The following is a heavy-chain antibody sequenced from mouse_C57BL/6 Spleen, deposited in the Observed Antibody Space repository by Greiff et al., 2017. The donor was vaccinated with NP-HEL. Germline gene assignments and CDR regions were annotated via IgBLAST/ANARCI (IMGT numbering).Heavy chain of an antibody. J-gene: IGHJ4*01. CDR3: ARHSAPAGYYYAMDY. D-gene: IGHD2-2*01. CDR2: IWSDGST. V-gene: IGHV2-6-1*01. Sequence: QVQLKESGPGLVAPSQSLSITCTVSGFSLTSYGVHWVRQPPGKGLEWLVVIWSDGSTTYNSALKSRLSISKDNSKSQVFLKMNSLQTDDTAMYYCARHSAPAGYYYAMDYWGQGTSVTVSS. CDR1: GFSLTSYG.